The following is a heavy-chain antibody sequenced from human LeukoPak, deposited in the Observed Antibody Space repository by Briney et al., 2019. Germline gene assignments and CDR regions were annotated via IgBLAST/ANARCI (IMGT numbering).Heavy chain of an antibody. CDR1: GFTVSSSF. V-gene: IGHV3-53*01. CDR2: IYNDGDT. D-gene: IGHD6-19*01. Sequence: GGSLRLSCAASGFTVSSSFMSWVRQAPGKGLEWVSIIYNDGDTYYADSVKGRFTISRDNSKNTVYFQMDSLRDEDTAVYHCARGSGAPWGQGTLVTVSS. J-gene: IGHJ5*02. CDR3: ARGSGAP.